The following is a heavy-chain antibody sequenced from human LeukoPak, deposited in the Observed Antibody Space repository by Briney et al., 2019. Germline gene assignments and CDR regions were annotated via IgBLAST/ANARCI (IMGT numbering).Heavy chain of an antibody. CDR2: INPDSGGT. D-gene: IGHD3-10*01. CDR3: ARDLGDTYGSVGDFDY. J-gene: IGHJ4*02. CDR1: GYTFTGYY. Sequence: GASVSVSCKASGYTFTGYYMHCVRQAPGQGLEWMGWINPDSGGTIYAQNFQGRVTMTRDTPISTAYRELSSLRSDDTAVYYCARDLGDTYGSVGDFDYWGQGTLVTVSS. V-gene: IGHV1-2*02.